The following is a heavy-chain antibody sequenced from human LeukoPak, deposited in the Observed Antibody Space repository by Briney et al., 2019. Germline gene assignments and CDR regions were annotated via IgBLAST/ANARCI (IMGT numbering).Heavy chain of an antibody. CDR3: ARDRAPTYSSGWYYFDY. CDR2: INPNSGGT. Sequence: ASVKVSCKASGYTFTGYYMHWVRQAPGQGLEWMGWINPNSGGTNYAQKFQGRVTMTRDTSISTAYMELSRLRSDDTAVYYCARDRAPTYSSGWYYFDYWGQGTLVTVSS. J-gene: IGHJ4*02. V-gene: IGHV1-2*02. CDR1: GYTFTGYY. D-gene: IGHD6-19*01.